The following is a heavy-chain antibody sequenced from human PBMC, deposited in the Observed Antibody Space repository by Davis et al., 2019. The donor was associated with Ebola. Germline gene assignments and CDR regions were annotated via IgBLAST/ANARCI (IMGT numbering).Heavy chain of an antibody. CDR2: IYGNDDK. CDR1: GFSFTTGGVC. J-gene: IGHJ5*02. CDR3: ARSLRGVGNYLDWFDP. Sequence: SGPTLVKPTQTLTLTCTFSGFSFTTGGVCVGWVRQPPGKALEWLGFIYGNDDKRYSPSLQSRLTITKDTSKNQVVLTMTNMDPVDTATYYCARSLRGVGNYLDWFDPWGQGTQVIVSS. D-gene: IGHD2/OR15-2a*01. V-gene: IGHV2-5*01.